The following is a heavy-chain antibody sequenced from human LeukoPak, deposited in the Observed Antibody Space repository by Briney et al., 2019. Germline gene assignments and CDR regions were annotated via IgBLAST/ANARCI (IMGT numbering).Heavy chain of an antibody. J-gene: IGHJ5*02. Sequence: SETLSLTCTVSGGSISSGDYYWNWIRQPPGKGLEWIGYIYYSGSTYYNPSLKSRITISVDTSKNQFSLKLRSVTAADTAVYYCAKVGDYYGSGSYQEFDPWGQGTLVTASS. D-gene: IGHD3-10*01. CDR1: GGSISSGDYY. V-gene: IGHV4-30-4*01. CDR3: AKVGDYYGSGSYQEFDP. CDR2: IYYSGST.